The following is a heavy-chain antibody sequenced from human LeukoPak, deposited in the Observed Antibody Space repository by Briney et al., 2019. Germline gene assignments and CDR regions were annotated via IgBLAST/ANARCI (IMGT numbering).Heavy chain of an antibody. CDR1: GFTFSDYY. Sequence: GGSLRLSCAASGFTFSDYYMSWIRQAPGKGLEWVSYISSSGSTIYYADSVKGRFTISRDNAKNSLYLQMNSLRAEDTAVYYCARRVERWLQPYYFDYWGQGTLVTVSS. D-gene: IGHD5-24*01. V-gene: IGHV3-11*01. J-gene: IGHJ4*02. CDR3: ARRVERWLQPYYFDY. CDR2: ISSSGSTI.